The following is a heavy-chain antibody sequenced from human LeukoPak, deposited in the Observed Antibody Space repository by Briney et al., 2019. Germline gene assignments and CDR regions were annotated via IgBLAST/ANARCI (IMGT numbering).Heavy chain of an antibody. D-gene: IGHD6-13*01. Sequence: PSETLSLTCAVYGGSFSNYYWSWIRQPPGKGLEWIGEINHSGSTTYNPSLKSRVTMSVDTSKNQFSLKLTSVTAADTAVYYCATSQSTSWYYWGQGTLVTVSS. CDR1: GGSFSNYY. CDR2: INHSGST. V-gene: IGHV4-34*01. J-gene: IGHJ4*02. CDR3: ATSQSTSWYY.